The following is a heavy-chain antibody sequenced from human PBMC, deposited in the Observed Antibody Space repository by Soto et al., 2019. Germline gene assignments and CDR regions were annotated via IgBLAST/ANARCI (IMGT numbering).Heavy chain of an antibody. CDR3: ATSYGSGSTLFDY. V-gene: IGHV1-69*02. Sequence: QVQLVQSGAEVKKPGSSVKVSCTASEGTFNSYTISWVRQAPGQGLEWMGRVIPILGMADFAQKFQGRVMITADKSTGTAYMVLSSLRSDDTAVYYCATSYGSGSTLFDYWGQGTLVTVSS. CDR1: EGTFNSYT. CDR2: VIPILGMA. D-gene: IGHD3-10*01. J-gene: IGHJ4*02.